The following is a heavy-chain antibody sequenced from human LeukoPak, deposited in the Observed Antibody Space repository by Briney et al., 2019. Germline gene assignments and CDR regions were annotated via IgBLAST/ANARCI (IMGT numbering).Heavy chain of an antibody. V-gene: IGHV4-38-2*01. D-gene: IGHD2-15*01. Sequence: PSETLSLTCAVSGYSISSGYYWGWIRQPPGKGLEWIGSIYHSGSTYYNPSLKSRVTISVDTSKNQFSLKLSSVTAADTAVYYCARPRGSCSGGSCYYYYFDYWGQGTPVTVSS. CDR3: ARPRGSCSGGSCYYYYFDY. CDR2: IYHSGST. J-gene: IGHJ4*02. CDR1: GYSISSGYY.